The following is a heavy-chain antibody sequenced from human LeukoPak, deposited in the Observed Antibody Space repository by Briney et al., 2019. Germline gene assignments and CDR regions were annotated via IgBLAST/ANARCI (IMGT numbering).Heavy chain of an antibody. Sequence: PSETLSLTCTVSGGSIGNYYWSWIRQPAGKGLEWIGRIYTSGSTNYNPSLKSRVTVSVDTSKNQFSLKLSSVTAADTAVYYCAREAARPAAGAFDIWGQGTMVTVSS. CDR2: IYTSGST. V-gene: IGHV4-4*07. J-gene: IGHJ3*02. CDR3: AREAARPAAGAFDI. D-gene: IGHD6-6*01. CDR1: GGSIGNYY.